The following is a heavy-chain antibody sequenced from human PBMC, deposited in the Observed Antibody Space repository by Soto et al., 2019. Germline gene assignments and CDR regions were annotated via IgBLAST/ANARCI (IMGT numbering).Heavy chain of an antibody. D-gene: IGHD1-7*01. Sequence: PSETLSLTCAVYGGSFSGYYWSWIRQPPGKGLEWIGEINHSGSTNYNPSLKSRVTISVDTSKNQFSLKLSSVTAADTAVYYCARGGGTGTTWGFDYWGQGTLVTVSS. V-gene: IGHV4-34*01. CDR2: INHSGST. CDR3: ARGGGTGTTWGFDY. J-gene: IGHJ4*02. CDR1: GGSFSGYY.